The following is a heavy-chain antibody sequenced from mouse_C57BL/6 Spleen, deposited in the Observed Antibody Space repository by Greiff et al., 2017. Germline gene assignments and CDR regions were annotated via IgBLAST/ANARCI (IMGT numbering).Heavy chain of an antibody. Sequence: EVKLVESGGGLVKPGGSLKLSCAASGFTFSSYAMSWVRQTPEKWLEWVATISDGGSYTYYPDIVKGRFTISRDNAKNNLYLQKSHLKTEDTAMYYCTREDYARDYWGQGTSVTVSS. CDR1: GFTFSSYA. CDR3: TREDYARDY. CDR2: ISDGGSYT. J-gene: IGHJ4*01. V-gene: IGHV5-4*01.